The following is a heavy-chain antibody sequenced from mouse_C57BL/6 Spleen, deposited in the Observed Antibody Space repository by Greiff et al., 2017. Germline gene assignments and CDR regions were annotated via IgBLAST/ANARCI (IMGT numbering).Heavy chain of an antibody. CDR1: GYTFTSYW. V-gene: IGHV1-59*01. CDR2: IDPSDSYT. CDR3: ARHYGSSYIYAMDY. Sequence: QVHVKQPGAELVRPGTSVKLSCKASGYTFTSYWMHWVKQRPGQGLEWIGVIDPSDSYTNYNQKFKGKATLTVDTSSSTAYMQLSSLTSEDSAVYYCARHYGSSYIYAMDYWGQGTSVTVSS. D-gene: IGHD1-1*01. J-gene: IGHJ4*01.